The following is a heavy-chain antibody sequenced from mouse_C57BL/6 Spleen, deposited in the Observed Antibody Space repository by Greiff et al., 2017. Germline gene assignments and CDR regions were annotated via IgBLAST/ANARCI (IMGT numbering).Heavy chain of an antibody. CDR2: ISYSGST. CDR3: ARSIDGYFYY. Sequence: EVKLVESGPGLAKPSQTLSLSCSVTGYSITSDYWNWIRKFPGNKLEYMGYISYSGSTYYNPSHTSRISITRDTTKNQYYLQLNSVTTEDTATYYCARSIDGYFYYWGQGTTLTVSS. J-gene: IGHJ2*01. CDR1: GYSITSDY. V-gene: IGHV3-8*01. D-gene: IGHD2-3*01.